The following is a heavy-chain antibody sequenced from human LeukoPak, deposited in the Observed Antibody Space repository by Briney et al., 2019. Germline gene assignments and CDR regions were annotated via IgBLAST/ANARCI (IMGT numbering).Heavy chain of an antibody. Sequence: SETLSLTCTVSGGSISSYYWSWIRQPPGKGLEWIGYIYYSGSTNYNPSLKSRVTISVDTSKNRFSLKLSSVTAADTAVYYCARAVCIRTSCPYDYWGQGTLVTVSS. J-gene: IGHJ4*02. CDR3: ARAVCIRTSCPYDY. V-gene: IGHV4-59*01. CDR2: IYYSGST. CDR1: GGSISSYY. D-gene: IGHD2-2*01.